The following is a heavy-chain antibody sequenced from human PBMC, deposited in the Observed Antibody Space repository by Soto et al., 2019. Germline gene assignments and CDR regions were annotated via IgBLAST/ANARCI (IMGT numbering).Heavy chain of an antibody. CDR1: GGTFSNYG. D-gene: IGHD2-2*01. CDR3: VRERKGYFDP. Sequence: SVKVSCKASGGTFSNYGISWVRQAPGQGLEWMGGIIPIFGAPNYAQRFQGRVTITADDSTSTVYLQMNNLRVDDTALYYCVRERKGYFDPWGQGTLVTVSS. V-gene: IGHV1-69*13. CDR2: IIPIFGAP. J-gene: IGHJ5*02.